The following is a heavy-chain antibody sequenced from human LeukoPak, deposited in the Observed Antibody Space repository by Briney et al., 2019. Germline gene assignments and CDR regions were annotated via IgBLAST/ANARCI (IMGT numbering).Heavy chain of an antibody. J-gene: IGHJ5*02. CDR2: INHSGST. D-gene: IGHD5-18*01. Sequence: PSETLSLTCAVYGGSFSGYYWSWIRQPPGKGLEWIGEINHSGSTNYNPSLKSRVTISVDTSKNQFSLKLSSVTAADTAVYYCARGRGYSYGGSFTWFAPWGQGTLVTVSS. V-gene: IGHV4-34*01. CDR1: GGSFSGYY. CDR3: ARGRGYSYGGSFTWFAP.